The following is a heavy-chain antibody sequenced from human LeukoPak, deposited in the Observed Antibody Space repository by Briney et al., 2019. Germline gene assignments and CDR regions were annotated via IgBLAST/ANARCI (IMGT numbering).Heavy chain of an antibody. CDR1: GYTFTSYD. CDR3: ARASAYGDYGFDP. D-gene: IGHD4-17*01. Sequence: ASVKVTCKASGYTFTSYDINWVRQATGQGLEWMGWMNPNSGNTGYAQKFQGRVTITRNTSISTAYMELSSLRSEDTAVYYCARASAYGDYGFDPWGQGTLVTVSS. V-gene: IGHV1-8*03. CDR2: MNPNSGNT. J-gene: IGHJ5*02.